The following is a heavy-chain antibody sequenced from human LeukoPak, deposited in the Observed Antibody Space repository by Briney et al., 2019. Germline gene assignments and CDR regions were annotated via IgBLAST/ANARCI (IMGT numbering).Heavy chain of an antibody. V-gene: IGHV4-4*02. CDR3: ARVQSGHDAFDI. CDR2: IYHSGST. J-gene: IGHJ3*02. D-gene: IGHD3-10*01. CDR1: GGSISSSNW. Sequence: SETLSLTCAVSGGSISSSNWWSWVRQPPGKGLEWIGEIYHSGSTNYNPSLKSRVTISVDKSKNQFSLKLSSATAADTAVYYCARVQSGHDAFDIWGQGTMVTVSS.